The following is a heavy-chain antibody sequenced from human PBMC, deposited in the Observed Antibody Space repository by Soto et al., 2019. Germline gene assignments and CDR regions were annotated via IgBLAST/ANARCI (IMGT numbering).Heavy chain of an antibody. J-gene: IGHJ4*02. CDR2: AHLSGRT. Sequence: QVQLQESGPGLVKPLGTLSLNCTVSGGSISSSNWWNWVRQPPGKGLEWIGEAHLSGRTNYNPSLQSRVTISVDTSKNQFSLKLRSVTAADTAVYYCARSEATVLDYWGQGTLVTVSS. CDR1: GGSISSSNW. V-gene: IGHV4-4*02. D-gene: IGHD4-17*01. CDR3: ARSEATVLDY.